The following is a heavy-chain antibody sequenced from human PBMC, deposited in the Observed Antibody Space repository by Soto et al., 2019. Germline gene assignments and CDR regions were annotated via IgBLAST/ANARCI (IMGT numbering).Heavy chain of an antibody. D-gene: IGHD5-18*01. CDR1: GFTFSSYW. J-gene: IGHJ6*02. CDR2: IKQDGSEK. CDR3: ARNGYSYGQSIYYYYGMDV. Sequence: GGSLRLSCAASGFTFSSYWMSWVRQAPGKGLEWVANIKQDGSEKYYVDSVKGRFTISRDNAKNSLYLQMNSLRAEGTAVYYCARNGYSYGQSIYYYYGMDVWGQGTTVTVSS. V-gene: IGHV3-7*01.